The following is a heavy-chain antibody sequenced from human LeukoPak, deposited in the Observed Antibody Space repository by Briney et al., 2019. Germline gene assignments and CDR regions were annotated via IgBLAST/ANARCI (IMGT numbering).Heavy chain of an antibody. CDR3: ARLKGGLVKLRECYFDY. V-gene: IGHV5-51*01. Sequence: GESLKISCKASGYSFSTYWIAWVRQMPGKGLELMGIMYPDDSDTRYSPPFQGQVTISADKSINTAYLQWNSLQASDTAIYYCARLKGGLVKLRECYFDYWGQGTLVTV. CDR2: MYPDDSDT. CDR1: GYSFSTYW. J-gene: IGHJ4*02. D-gene: IGHD4-17*01.